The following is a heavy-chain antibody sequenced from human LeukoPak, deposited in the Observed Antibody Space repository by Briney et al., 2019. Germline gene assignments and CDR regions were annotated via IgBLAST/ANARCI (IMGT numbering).Heavy chain of an antibody. CDR2: ISYDGSNK. D-gene: IGHD3-10*01. CDR1: GFTFSSYG. CDR3: AKASGYFDY. J-gene: IGHJ4*02. V-gene: IGHV3-30*18. Sequence: GRSLRLSCAASGFTFSSYGMHWVRQAPGKGLEWVAVISYDGSNKYYADSVKGRFTISRDNSKNTLYLQMNSLRAEDTAVYYCAKASGYFDYWGQGTLVTVSS.